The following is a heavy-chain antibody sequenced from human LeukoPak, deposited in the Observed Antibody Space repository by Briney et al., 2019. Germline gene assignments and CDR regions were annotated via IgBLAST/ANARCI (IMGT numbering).Heavy chain of an antibody. J-gene: IGHJ4*02. Sequence: PGGSLRLSCVASGFNFRSYWMHWVRQAPGEGRVWVSRINSDGTGTYADSVKGRFTISRDNANNTLYLQMNSLRADDTAVYYCTRDTRTCHSSGCWKPSDYWGQGALVTVSS. CDR1: GFNFRSYW. V-gene: IGHV3-74*01. D-gene: IGHD3-22*01. CDR3: TRDTRTCHSSGCWKPSDY. CDR2: INSDGTGT.